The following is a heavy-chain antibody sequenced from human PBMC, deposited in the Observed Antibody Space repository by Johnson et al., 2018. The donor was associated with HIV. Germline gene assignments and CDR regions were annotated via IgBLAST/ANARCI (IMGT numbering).Heavy chain of an antibody. J-gene: IGHJ3*02. CDR1: RLTFTYYD. CDR3: ARDEPIVVVVAAIGDAFDI. CDR2: ISGSGGST. Sequence: QMQLVESGGGLVQPGGSLRLSCAASRLTFTYYDMHSVRQPIGEGLEWVSGISGSGGSTYYTDSVKGRFTISRDNSKNTLYLQMNSLRAEDTAVYYCARDEPIVVVVAAIGDAFDIWGQGTMVTVSS. V-gene: IGHV3-NL1*01. D-gene: IGHD2-15*01.